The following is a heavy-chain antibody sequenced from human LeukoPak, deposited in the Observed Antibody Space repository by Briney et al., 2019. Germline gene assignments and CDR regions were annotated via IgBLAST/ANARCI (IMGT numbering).Heavy chain of an antibody. V-gene: IGHV4-31*03. CDR1: GGSISSGGYY. CDR3: ARDVRYCSSTSCYNTYWFDP. J-gene: IGHJ5*02. CDR2: IYYSGST. D-gene: IGHD2-2*02. Sequence: SQTLSLTCTVSGGSISSGGYYWSWIRQYPGKGLEWIGYIYYSGSTYYNPSLKSRVTISVDTSKNQFSLKLSSVTAADTAVYYCARDVRYCSSTSCYNTYWFDPWGQGTLVTVSS.